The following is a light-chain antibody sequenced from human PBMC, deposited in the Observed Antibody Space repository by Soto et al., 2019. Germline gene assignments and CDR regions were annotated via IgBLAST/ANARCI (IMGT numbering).Light chain of an antibody. J-gene: IGKJ5*01. CDR3: QQYYNIQIT. CDR2: WPS. Sequence: IVFTHSQDSLAVSLVERATINCRSSQSGLCSSNNKNYLAWYQQQPGQPPTLLIYWPSTRESGVPARISGSGSATDYTITISSLQAEDVVVYYCQQYYNIQITFGQGTRLEI. V-gene: IGKV4-1*01. CDR1: QSGLCSSNNKNY.